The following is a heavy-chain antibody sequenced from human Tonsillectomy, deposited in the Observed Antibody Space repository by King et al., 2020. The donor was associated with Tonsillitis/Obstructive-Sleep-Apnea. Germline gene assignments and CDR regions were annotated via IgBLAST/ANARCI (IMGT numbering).Heavy chain of an antibody. CDR3: ARVQRSCSYDSSGYGTYDY. D-gene: IGHD3-22*01. J-gene: IGHJ4*02. CDR1: EFTFSDYY. CDR2: ISSSSSYT. V-gene: IGHV3-11*05. Sequence: VQLVESGGGLVKPGGSLRLSCAASEFTFSDYYMSWIRQAPGKGLEWVSCISSSSSYTNYADSVKGRFTISRDNAENSLYLQMNSLRAEDTAVYYCARVQRSCSYDSSGYGTYDYWGQGTLVTVSS.